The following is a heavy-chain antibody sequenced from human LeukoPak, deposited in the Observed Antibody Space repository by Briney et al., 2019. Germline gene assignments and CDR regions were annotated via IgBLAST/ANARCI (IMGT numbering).Heavy chain of an antibody. D-gene: IGHD3-22*01. Sequence: SETLSLTCTDSGGSVSSSSYFWGWIRQPPGEGLGWIGTMVYSGGTQYHPSLKGRVTISVDTSKTQFFLKLHSVTAADTAVYYCAVAGVGRYDSSGLYAFDFWGQGTMVTVSS. V-gene: IGHV4-39*01. J-gene: IGHJ3*01. CDR1: GGSVSSSSYF. CDR2: MVYSGGT. CDR3: AVAGVGRYDSSGLYAFDF.